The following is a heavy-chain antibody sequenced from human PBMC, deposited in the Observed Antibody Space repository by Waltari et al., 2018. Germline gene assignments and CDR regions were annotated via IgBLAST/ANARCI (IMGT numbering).Heavy chain of an antibody. CDR3: AKLGGRSQQLALGGYFDY. D-gene: IGHD6-13*01. Sequence: EVQLLESGGGLVQPGGSLRLSCAASGFTFSSYAMSWVRQAPGKGLEWVSAISGSGGSTYYADSVKGRFTISRDNSKNTLYLQMNSLGAEDTAVYYCAKLGGRSQQLALGGYFDYWGQGTLVTVSS. J-gene: IGHJ4*02. CDR2: ISGSGGST. V-gene: IGHV3-23*01. CDR1: GFTFSSYA.